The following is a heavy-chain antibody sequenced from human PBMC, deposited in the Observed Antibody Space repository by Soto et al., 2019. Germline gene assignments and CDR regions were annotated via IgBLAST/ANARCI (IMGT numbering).Heavy chain of an antibody. D-gene: IGHD1-26*01. Sequence: PVGSLRLSCAASGFTFRSYGMHWVRQAPGKGLEWVTVISYDGSNKYYADSVKGRFTISRDNSKNTLYLQMHSLRPEDTALYYCAKGGVRSTSNAFDIWGQGTMVTVSS. CDR1: GFTFRSYG. V-gene: IGHV3-30*18. CDR2: ISYDGSNK. CDR3: AKGGVRSTSNAFDI. J-gene: IGHJ3*02.